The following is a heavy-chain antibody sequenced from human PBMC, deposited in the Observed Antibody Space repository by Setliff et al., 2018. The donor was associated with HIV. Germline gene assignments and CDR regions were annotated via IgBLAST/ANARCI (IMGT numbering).Heavy chain of an antibody. CDR2: ISGGGGVT. D-gene: IGHD6-13*01. J-gene: IGHJ6*03. CDR1: GFTFSNYA. V-gene: IGHV3-23*01. CDR3: ARGRGLGSSSPGRYYYVDV. Sequence: GSLRLSCAASGFTFSNYAMSWVRQAPGKGLEWVSAISGGGGVTYYADSVKGRFTISRDNSKSTMYLQVDSLTAEDTAVYYCARGRGLGSSSPGRYYYVDVWGKGTTVTVSS.